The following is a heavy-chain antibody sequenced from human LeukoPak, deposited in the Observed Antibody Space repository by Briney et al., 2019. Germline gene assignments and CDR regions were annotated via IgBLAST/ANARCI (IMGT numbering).Heavy chain of an antibody. Sequence: GGSLRLSCAASGFTFSRFGVNWVRQAPGKGLEWVSYISSSSSRTHYADSVKGRFTISRDNAKYSLYLQMNGLRAEDTAVYYCALLGDYPSNDYWGQGALVTVSS. CDR1: GFTFSRFG. V-gene: IGHV3-48*01. D-gene: IGHD4-17*01. J-gene: IGHJ4*02. CDR3: ALLGDYPSNDY. CDR2: ISSSSSRT.